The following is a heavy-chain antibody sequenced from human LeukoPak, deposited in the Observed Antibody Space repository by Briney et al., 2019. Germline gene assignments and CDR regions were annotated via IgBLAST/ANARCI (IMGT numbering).Heavy chain of an antibody. CDR3: ARHSPGSYYTY. CDR1: GFTFSSSW. CDR2: IKQDGSDK. J-gene: IGHJ4*02. Sequence: PGGSLRLSCAASGFTFSSSWMSWVRQAPGKGLEWVAHIKQDGSDKYYLDSVKGRLTISRDNARNTLFLHLNSLRVEDTAVYYFARHSPGSYYTYWGQGTLVTVSS. V-gene: IGHV3-7*01. D-gene: IGHD3-10*01.